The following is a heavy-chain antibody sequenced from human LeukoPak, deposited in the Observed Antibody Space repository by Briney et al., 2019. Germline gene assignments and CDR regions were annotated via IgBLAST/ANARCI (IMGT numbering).Heavy chain of an antibody. V-gene: IGHV3-30*18. Sequence: PGGSLRLSCAASGFTFSSYGMHWVRQAPGKGLEWVAVISYDGSNKYYADSVKGRFTISRDNSKNTLYLQMNSLRAEDTAVYYCAKDFYSGYDYNYFDYWGQGTLVTVSS. CDR2: ISYDGSNK. CDR3: AKDFYSGYDYNYFDY. CDR1: GFTFSSYG. D-gene: IGHD5-12*01. J-gene: IGHJ4*02.